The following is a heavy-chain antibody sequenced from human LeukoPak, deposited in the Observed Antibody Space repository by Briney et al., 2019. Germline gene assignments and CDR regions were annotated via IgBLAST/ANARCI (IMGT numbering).Heavy chain of an antibody. D-gene: IGHD6-19*01. CDR3: AKDSVGVAGPDY. Sequence: GGSLRLSCAASGFTFSSYAMSWVRQAPGKGLEWVSAISGSGGSTYYADSVKGRFILSRDNSKNTVYLQMNSLRAEDTAVYYCAKDSVGVAGPDYWGQGTLVTVSS. CDR2: ISGSGGST. CDR1: GFTFSSYA. J-gene: IGHJ4*02. V-gene: IGHV3-23*01.